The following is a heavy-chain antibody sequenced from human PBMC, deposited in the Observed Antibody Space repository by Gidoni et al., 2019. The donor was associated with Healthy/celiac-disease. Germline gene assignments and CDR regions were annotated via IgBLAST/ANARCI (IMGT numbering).Heavy chain of an antibody. CDR1: GFTFRSYS. V-gene: IGHV3-21*01. J-gene: IGHJ6*02. CDR2: ISSSSSYI. Sequence: EVQLVESGGGLVKPGWSLSLSCAASGFTFRSYSMNWVRQAPGKGLEWVSSISSSSSYIYYADSVKGRFTISRDNAKNSLYMQMNSLRAEDTAVYYCARKQEVRGVPDYYYYGMDVWGQGTTVTVSS. D-gene: IGHD3-10*01. CDR3: ARKQEVRGVPDYYYYGMDV.